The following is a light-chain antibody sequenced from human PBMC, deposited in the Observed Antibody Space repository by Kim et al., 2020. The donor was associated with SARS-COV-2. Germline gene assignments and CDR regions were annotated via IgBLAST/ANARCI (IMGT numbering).Light chain of an antibody. CDR1: QSISKY. J-gene: IGKJ1*01. CDR2: DVS. CDR3: QQYNNYASLT. Sequence: DIQMTQSPSTLSASVGDRVIITCRASQSISKYLAWYQRKPGKAPKLLIFDVSVLETGVPSRFGGSGSGTEFTLTITSLQPDDFATYYCQQYNNYASLTFGQGTKVDIK. V-gene: IGKV1-5*01.